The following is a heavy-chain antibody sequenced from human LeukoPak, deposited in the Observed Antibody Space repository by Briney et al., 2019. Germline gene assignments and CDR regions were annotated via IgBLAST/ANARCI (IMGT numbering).Heavy chain of an antibody. V-gene: IGHV1-69-2*01. CDR2: VDPEDGET. CDR1: GYTFTDYY. CDR3: ATGTDIVVVPAAISPFDY. J-gene: IGHJ4*02. Sequence: GASVKVSCKASGYTFTDYYMHWVQQAPGKGLEWMGRVDPEDGETIYAEKFQGRVTITAGTSTDTAYMELSSLRSEDTAVYYCATGTDIVVVPAAISPFDYWGQGTLVTVSS. D-gene: IGHD2-2*01.